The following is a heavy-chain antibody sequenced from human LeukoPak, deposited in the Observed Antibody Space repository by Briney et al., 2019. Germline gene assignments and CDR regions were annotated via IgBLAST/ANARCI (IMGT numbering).Heavy chain of an antibody. D-gene: IGHD2-2*02. J-gene: IGHJ5*02. CDR1: GGTFSSYA. V-gene: IGHV1-69*13. CDR2: IIPIFGTA. CDR3: ARVMGGYCSSTSCYSLRWFDP. Sequence: ASVKVSCKASGGTFSSYAISWVRQAPGQGLEWMGGIIPIFGTANYAQKFQGRVTITADESTSTAYMELSSLRSEDTAVYYCARVMGGYCSSTSCYSLRWFDPWGQGTLVIVSS.